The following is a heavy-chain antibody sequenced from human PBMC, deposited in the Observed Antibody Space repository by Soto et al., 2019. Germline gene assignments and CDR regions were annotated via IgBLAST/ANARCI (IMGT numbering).Heavy chain of an antibody. J-gene: IGHJ6*02. Sequence: GGSLRLSCAASGFSFSDDAMHWVRQAPGQGLEWVAVITYDGSNKYYADSVRGRFTISRDNSKSTLYLQMDSLIIDDTAVYYCARDVGTQMDFWSTSGMDVWGQGTTVTVSS. V-gene: IGHV3-30-3*01. CDR2: ITYDGSNK. CDR1: GFSFSDDA. CDR3: ARDVGTQMDFWSTSGMDV. D-gene: IGHD3-3*01.